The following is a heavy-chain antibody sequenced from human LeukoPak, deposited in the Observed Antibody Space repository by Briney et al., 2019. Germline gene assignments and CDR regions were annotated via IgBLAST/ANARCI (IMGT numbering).Heavy chain of an antibody. CDR1: RYTFTDYF. J-gene: IGHJ4*02. D-gene: IGHD4-17*01. V-gene: IGHV1-2*02. CDR3: ARGRGATVTTPTDY. Sequence: ASVKVSCRASRYTFTDYFIYWVRQAPGRGLEWMGWINPKSGDTDYAQLFQGRVTMTRDTSISTAYMELSRLRSDDTAVYYCARGRGATVTTPTDYWGQGTLVTVSS. CDR2: INPKSGDT.